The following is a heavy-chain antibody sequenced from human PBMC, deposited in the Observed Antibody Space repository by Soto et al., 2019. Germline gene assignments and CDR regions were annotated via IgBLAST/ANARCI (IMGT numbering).Heavy chain of an antibody. V-gene: IGHV1-69*08. CDR1: GGTFSSYT. CDR2: IIPILGIA. J-gene: IGHJ5*02. CDR3: ARDVQLTYNWFDP. D-gene: IGHD4-4*01. Sequence: QVQLVQSGAEVKKPGSSVKVSCKASGGTFSSYTISWVRQAPGQGLEWMGRIIPILGIANYAQKFQGRVTITADKSTSTAYMELSSLRSEDTAVYYCARDVQLTYNWFDPWGHGTLVTVSS.